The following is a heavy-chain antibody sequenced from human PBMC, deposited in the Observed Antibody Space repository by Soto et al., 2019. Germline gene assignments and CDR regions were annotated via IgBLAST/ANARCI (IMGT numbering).Heavy chain of an antibody. J-gene: IGHJ4*02. D-gene: IGHD5-12*01. V-gene: IGHV1-46*03. CDR1: GYTFTNYY. Sequence: QVQLVQSGAEVKEPGASVKVSCTASGYTFTNYYMHWLRQAPGQGLEWMGMIIPSGGRTTYAQKFQGSVTLTRDTCTGTFDMDLTSLRCEDTSFYYCTIGLGQRGGSYWGQGTLVTVSS. CDR2: IIPSGGRT. CDR3: TIGLGQRGGSY.